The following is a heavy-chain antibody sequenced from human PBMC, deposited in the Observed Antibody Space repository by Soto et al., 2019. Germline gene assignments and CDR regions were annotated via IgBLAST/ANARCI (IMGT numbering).Heavy chain of an antibody. J-gene: IGHJ3*01. CDR1: GGSISSLY. CDR2: SYFSVNT. D-gene: IGHD6-13*01. CDR3: ARGVAAKPDVCDF. Sequence: QVQMQESGPGLVKASETLSLTCNVSGGSISSLYWCWIRQPPGKGLEWLCYSYFSVNTIYNPSLTSRLTISLDSSKNQFSLNLRSVTAADKAVYYCARGVAAKPDVCDFWGQGTKVTVSS. V-gene: IGHV4-59*01.